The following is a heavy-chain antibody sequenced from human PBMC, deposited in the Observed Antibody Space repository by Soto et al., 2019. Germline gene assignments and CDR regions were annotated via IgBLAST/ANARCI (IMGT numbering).Heavy chain of an antibody. CDR2: TFYRSKWYN. V-gene: IGHV6-1*01. CDR3: AKEGGNHYYYYAMDV. Sequence: QTLSLTCAISGDSVSSNSASWSWIRQSPSRGLEWLGRTFYRSKWYNDYAVSVKGRITINPDTSKNQFSLQLNSVTPEDTAVYYCAKEGGNHYYYYAMDVWGQGTTVTVSS. D-gene: IGHD1-26*01. CDR1: GDSVSSNSAS. J-gene: IGHJ6*02.